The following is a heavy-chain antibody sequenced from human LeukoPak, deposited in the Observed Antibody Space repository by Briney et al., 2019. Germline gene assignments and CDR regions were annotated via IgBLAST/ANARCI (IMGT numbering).Heavy chain of an antibody. J-gene: IGHJ5*02. CDR1: GYTFTSYG. CDR3: ARDDSSSSNNWFDP. Sequence: ASVRVSCKASGYTFTSYGISWVRQAPGQGLEWMGWISAYNGNTNYAQKLQGRVTMTTDTSTSTAYMELRSLRSDDTAVYYCARDDSSSSNNWFDPWGQGTLVTVSS. V-gene: IGHV1-18*01. D-gene: IGHD6-13*01. CDR2: ISAYNGNT.